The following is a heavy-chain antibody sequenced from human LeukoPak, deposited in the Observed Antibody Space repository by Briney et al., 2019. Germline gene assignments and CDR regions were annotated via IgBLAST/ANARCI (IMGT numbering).Heavy chain of an antibody. CDR3: ARDREYSSSSVAFDI. D-gene: IGHD6-6*01. CDR2: IYYSGST. Sequence: SQTLSLTCTVSGGSISNYNFYWSWIRQPPGKGLEWIGYIYYSGSTNYNPSLKSRVTISVDTSKNQFSLKLSSVTAADTAVYYCARDREYSSSSVAFDIWGQGTMVTVSS. J-gene: IGHJ3*02. V-gene: IGHV4-30-4*01. CDR1: GGSISNYNFY.